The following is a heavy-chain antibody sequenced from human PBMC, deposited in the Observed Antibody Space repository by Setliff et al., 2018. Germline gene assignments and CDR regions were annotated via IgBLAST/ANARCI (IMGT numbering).Heavy chain of an antibody. CDR2: IYHSGSS. V-gene: IGHV4-39*02. CDR3: ARDNTIVGATDY. D-gene: IGHD1-26*01. J-gene: IGHJ4*02. Sequence: SETLSLTCTVSGGSISSMSYYWGWIRQPPGKGLEWIGSIYHSGSSYYNSSLRSRVTISADTSTNHFSLKLTSVTAADTAVYYCARDNTIVGATDYWGQGALVTVSS. CDR1: GGSISSMSYY.